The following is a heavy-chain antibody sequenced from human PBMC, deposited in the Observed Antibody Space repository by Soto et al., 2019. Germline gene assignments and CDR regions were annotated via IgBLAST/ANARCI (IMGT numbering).Heavy chain of an antibody. CDR2: IYPGDSDT. J-gene: IGHJ6*02. D-gene: IGHD3-22*01. Sequence: GESLKISCKGSGYSFTSYWIGWVRQMPGKGLEWMGIIYPGDSDTRYSPSFQGQVTISADKSISTAYLQWSSLKASDTAMYYCARPVYYCDSSGYYYYYGMDVRGQGTTVTVSS. CDR3: ARPVYYCDSSGYYYYYGMDV. CDR1: GYSFTSYW. V-gene: IGHV5-51*01.